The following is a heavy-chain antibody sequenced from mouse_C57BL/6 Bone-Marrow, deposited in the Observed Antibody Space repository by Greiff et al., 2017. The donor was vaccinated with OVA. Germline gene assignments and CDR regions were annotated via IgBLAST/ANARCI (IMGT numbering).Heavy chain of an antibody. D-gene: IGHD2-4*01. V-gene: IGHV6-3*01. CDR1: GFTFSNYW. CDR3: TYDYYYWYFDV. CDR2: IRLKSDNYAT. J-gene: IGHJ1*03. Sequence: EVKLMESGGGLVQPGGSMKLSCVASGFTFSNYWMNWVRQSPEKGLEWVAQIRLKSDNYATHYAESVKGRFTISRDDSKSSVYLQMNNLRAEDTGIYYCTYDYYYWYFDVWGTGTTVTVSS.